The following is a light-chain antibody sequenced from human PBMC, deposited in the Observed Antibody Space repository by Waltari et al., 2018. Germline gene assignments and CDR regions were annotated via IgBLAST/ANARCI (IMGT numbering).Light chain of an antibody. CDR1: ESVTIDY. V-gene: IGKV3-20*01. CDR2: GAS. Sequence: IVLTQSAGTLSLSPGERATLSCRASESVTIDYLAWYQQKPGQAPRLLIYGASSRATGIPDRFSGSGSGTDFTLTISRLEPEDFAVYHCQQYGASPWTFGQGTKVEIK. CDR3: QQYGASPWT. J-gene: IGKJ1*01.